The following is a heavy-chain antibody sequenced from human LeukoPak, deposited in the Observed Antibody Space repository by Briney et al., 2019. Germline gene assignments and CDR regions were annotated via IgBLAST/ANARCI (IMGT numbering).Heavy chain of an antibody. V-gene: IGHV4-59*01. J-gene: IGHJ4*02. CDR1: GGSIRYYY. Sequence: PSETLSLTCTVSGGSIRYYYWSWIRQSPGKGPEWIGYIYYNGSTNYNPSLKSRVTISVDMSKNQFSLKMSSVTAADTAVYYCARKGGLFDYWGQGRLVTVSS. D-gene: IGHD2-15*01. CDR2: IYYNGST. CDR3: ARKGGLFDY.